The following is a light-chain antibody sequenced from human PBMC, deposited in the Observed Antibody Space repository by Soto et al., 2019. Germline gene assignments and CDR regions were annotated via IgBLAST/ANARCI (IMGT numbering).Light chain of an antibody. CDR1: QGINTY. J-gene: IGKJ3*01. Sequence: DIQMTQSPSSLSASIGDRVTLSCRASQGINTYLAWYQQKPGHAPNRLIYGASTFHSRGPPRFIGSGAGTDFTLTIISLQPEDVATYYCQKHNGGFPVTFGPGTKVGV. V-gene: IGKV1-27*01. CDR3: QKHNGGFPVT. CDR2: GAS.